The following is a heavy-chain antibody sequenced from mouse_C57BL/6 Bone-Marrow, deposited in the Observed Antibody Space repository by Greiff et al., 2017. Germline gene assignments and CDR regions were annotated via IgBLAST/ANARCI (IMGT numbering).Heavy chain of an antibody. J-gene: IGHJ1*03. Sequence: VHVKQSGAELVRPGASVKLSCTASGFNIKDDYMHWVKQRPEQGLEWIGWIDPENGDTEYASKFQGKATITADTSSNTAYLQLSSLTSEDTAVYYCTTDYGNLHWYFDVWGTGTTVTVSS. CDR2: IDPENGDT. CDR3: TTDYGNLHWYFDV. D-gene: IGHD2-1*01. V-gene: IGHV14-4*01. CDR1: GFNIKDDY.